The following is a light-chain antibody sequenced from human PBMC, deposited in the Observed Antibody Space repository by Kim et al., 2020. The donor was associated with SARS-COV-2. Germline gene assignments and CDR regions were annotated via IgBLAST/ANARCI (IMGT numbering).Light chain of an antibody. Sequence: ASVGDRVTITCRASQSISSWVAWYQQKPGKAPKLLIYKASNLESGVPSRFSGSGSGTEFTLTISSLQPDDFATYYCQQYNSYPLIFGGGTKVDIK. CDR1: QSISSW. V-gene: IGKV1-5*03. CDR3: QQYNSYPLI. J-gene: IGKJ4*01. CDR2: KAS.